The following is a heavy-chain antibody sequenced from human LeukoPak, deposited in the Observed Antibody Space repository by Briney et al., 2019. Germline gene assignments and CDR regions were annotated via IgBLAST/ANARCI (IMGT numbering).Heavy chain of an antibody. Sequence: ASVKVSCKASGYTFDGYYIHWVRRAPGQGLEWLGWINPDKGDARTAQKFRDRVIMTTDKFLATAYMEVINLSSDDTAVYFCTRSSWDCCSGSCYTNMNFDYWGQGTLVTVSS. CDR2: INPDKGDA. CDR1: GYTFDGYY. D-gene: IGHD3-3*01. V-gene: IGHV1-2*02. CDR3: TRSSWDCCSGSCYTNMNFDY. J-gene: IGHJ4*02.